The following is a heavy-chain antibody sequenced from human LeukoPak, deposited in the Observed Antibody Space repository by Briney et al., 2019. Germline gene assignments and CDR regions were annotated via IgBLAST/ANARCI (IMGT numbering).Heavy chain of an antibody. CDR1: GYTFANYW. CDR3: ARRQLGGEAFDI. V-gene: IGHV5-51*01. CDR2: IYPGDSDT. D-gene: IGHD6-6*01. Sequence: GESLKISCKGSGYTFANYWIGWVRQMPGKGLEWMGIIYPGDSDTRYSPSFQGQVTISADKSINTAYLQWSSLMASDTAIFYCARRQLGGEAFDIWGQGTMVTVSS. J-gene: IGHJ3*02.